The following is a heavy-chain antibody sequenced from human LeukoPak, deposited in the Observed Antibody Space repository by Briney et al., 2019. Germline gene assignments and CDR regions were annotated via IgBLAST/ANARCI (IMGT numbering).Heavy chain of an antibody. CDR2: VYYSGST. CDR3: ARIHRYCSGGACYVLDN. Sequence: SETLSLTCVVSGGSVSGYYWGWVRQPPGRGLEWIGYVYYSGSTNYNPSFKSRITISVDTSRNQFSLQLSSVTAADTAVYYCARIHRYCSGGACYVLDNWGQGTLVAVSS. V-gene: IGHV4-59*02. J-gene: IGHJ4*02. D-gene: IGHD2-15*01. CDR1: GGSVSGYY.